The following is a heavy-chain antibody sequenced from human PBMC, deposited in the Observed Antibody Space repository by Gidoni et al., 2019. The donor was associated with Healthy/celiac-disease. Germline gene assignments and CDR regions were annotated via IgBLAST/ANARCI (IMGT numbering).Heavy chain of an antibody. V-gene: IGHV3-21*01. J-gene: IGHJ4*02. Sequence: EVQLVESGGGLVKPGGSLRLSCAASGFTFSSYSMNWVRQAPGKGLEWVSSISSSSSYIYYADSVKGRLNISRDNAKNSLYLQMNSLRAEDTAVYYCARGPPQLERNNFDYWGQGTLVTVSS. D-gene: IGHD1-1*01. CDR3: ARGPPQLERNNFDY. CDR1: GFTFSSYS. CDR2: ISSSSSYI.